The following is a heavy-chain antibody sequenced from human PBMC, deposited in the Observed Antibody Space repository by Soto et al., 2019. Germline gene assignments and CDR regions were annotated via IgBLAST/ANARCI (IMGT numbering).Heavy chain of an antibody. D-gene: IGHD2-2*01. V-gene: IGHV4-39*01. J-gene: IGHJ4*02. CDR1: GGSISSSSYY. CDR3: ARSRSRGREVPAALVDN. Sequence: PSETLSLTCTVSGGSISSSSYYWGWIRQPPGKGLEWIGSIYYSGSTYYNPSLKSRVTISVDTSKNQFSLKLSSVTAADTAVYYCARSRSRGREVPAALVDNWGQGTLVTVSS. CDR2: IYYSGST.